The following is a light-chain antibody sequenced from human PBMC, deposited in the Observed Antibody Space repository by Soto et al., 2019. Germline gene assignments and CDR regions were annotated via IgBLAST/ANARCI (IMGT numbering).Light chain of an antibody. CDR1: QSVSGW. CDR3: QQYNSYWGT. J-gene: IGKJ1*01. CDR2: KAS. Sequence: DIQMTQSPSTLSASVGDTVTVTCRASQSVSGWLAWYQQKPGKAPKXLIYKASTLKSGVPSRFSGSGSGTELTITISSLQPDDCETYYCQQYNSYWGTFGQGTKVDIK. V-gene: IGKV1-5*03.